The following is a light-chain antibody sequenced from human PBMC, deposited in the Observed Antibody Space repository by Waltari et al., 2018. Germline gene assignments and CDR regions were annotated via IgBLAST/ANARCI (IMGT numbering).Light chain of an antibody. CDR3: SSYTSSSTWV. CDR2: EVS. J-gene: IGLJ3*02. Sequence: QSALTQPASVSGSPGQSITISCTGTSSDGGGYNYVSWYQQHPGKAPKLMIYEVSKRPSGVSNRFSGSKSGNTASLTISVLQAEDEADYYCSSYTSSSTWVFGGGTKLTVL. CDR1: SSDGGGYNY. V-gene: IGLV2-14*01.